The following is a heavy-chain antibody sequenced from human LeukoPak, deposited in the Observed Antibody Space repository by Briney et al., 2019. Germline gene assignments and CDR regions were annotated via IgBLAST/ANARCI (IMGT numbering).Heavy chain of an antibody. J-gene: IGHJ4*02. V-gene: IGHV3-23*01. CDR2: ISGSGGST. D-gene: IGHD2-2*01. CDR3: AKLVRGLGEGNYFDY. Sequence: GGSLRLSCAASGFTFSSYAMSWVRQAPGKGLEWVSAISGSGGSTYYADSVKGRFTISRDNSKNTLYLQMNSLRAEDTAVYYCAKLVRGLGEGNYFDYWGQGTLVTVSS. CDR1: GFTFSSYA.